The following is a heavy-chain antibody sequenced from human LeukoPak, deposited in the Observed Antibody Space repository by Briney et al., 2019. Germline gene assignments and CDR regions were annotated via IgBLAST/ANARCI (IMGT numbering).Heavy chain of an antibody. CDR3: ARSPSLVFSTYYFDY. V-gene: IGHV3-33*01. Sequence: PGGSLRLSCAASGFTFSSYGMHWVRQAPGKGLEWVAVIWYDGSNKYYADSVKGRFTISRDNSKNTLYLQMNSLRAEDTAVYYCARSPSLVFSTYYFDYWGQGTLVTVSS. CDR1: GFTFSSYG. CDR2: IWYDGSNK. D-gene: IGHD2-2*01. J-gene: IGHJ4*02.